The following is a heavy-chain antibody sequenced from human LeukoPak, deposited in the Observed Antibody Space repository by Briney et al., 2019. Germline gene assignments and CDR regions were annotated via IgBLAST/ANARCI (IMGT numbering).Heavy chain of an antibody. CDR3: ARNFIWFGESYFDY. CDR1: GFTFSSYE. CDR2: ISSSGSTI. J-gene: IGHJ4*02. Sequence: GGSLRLSCAASGFTFSSYEMNWVRQAPGKGLEWVSYISSSGSTIYYADSVKGRFTISRDNAKNSLYLQMNSLRAEDTAVYYCARNFIWFGESYFDYWGQGTLVTVSS. D-gene: IGHD3-10*01. V-gene: IGHV3-48*03.